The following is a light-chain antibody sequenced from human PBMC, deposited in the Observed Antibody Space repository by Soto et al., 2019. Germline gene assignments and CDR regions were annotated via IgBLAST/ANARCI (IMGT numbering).Light chain of an antibody. J-gene: IGKJ4*01. CDR3: QQSYSFPLT. Sequence: DIQMTQSPSSLSASIGDRVTITCRASQSIGSYLNWYRQKPGKAPELLIYSASSLQRGVPSRFSGSGPWTDFTLTIANLQPEDFATYYCQQSYSFPLTFGGGTQVEVK. V-gene: IGKV1-39*01. CDR1: QSIGSY. CDR2: SAS.